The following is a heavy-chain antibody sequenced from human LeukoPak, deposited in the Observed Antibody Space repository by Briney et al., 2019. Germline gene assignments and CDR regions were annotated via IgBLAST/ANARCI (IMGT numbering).Heavy chain of an antibody. CDR3: ARDIFGTSRPSDY. J-gene: IGHJ4*02. Sequence: ASVKISCKASGYTFTSYTIHWVRQAPGQRLEWMGWINAGNANTQYSQKFQGRVTITRDTSASAAYLELSSLRSEDTAVYYCARDIFGTSRPSDYWGQGTLVTVSS. D-gene: IGHD2-2*01. CDR1: GYTFTSYT. CDR2: INAGNANT. V-gene: IGHV1-3*01.